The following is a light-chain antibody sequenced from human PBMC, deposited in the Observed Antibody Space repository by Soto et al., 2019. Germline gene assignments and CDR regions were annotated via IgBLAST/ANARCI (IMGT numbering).Light chain of an antibody. V-gene: IGKV2-24*01. Sequence: DIVLTQTPLSSPVTLGQPASISCRSSQSLVYSDGNTYLSWLQQRPGQPPRRLIYQISNRLSGVPDRFSGSGEGTYFTLKISRVEAEDVGVYSCVQFSHFPRTFGQWTKVEIK. CDR2: QIS. CDR1: QSLVYSDGNTY. CDR3: VQFSHFPRT. J-gene: IGKJ1*01.